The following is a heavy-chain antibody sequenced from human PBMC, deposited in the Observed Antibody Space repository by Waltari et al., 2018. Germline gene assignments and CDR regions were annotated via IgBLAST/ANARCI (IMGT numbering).Heavy chain of an antibody. D-gene: IGHD2-15*01. V-gene: IGHV3-23*03. CDR2: ISDDSIAT. CDR1: EFIFDAFA. Sequence: ESGGDVVQSGGSLKISCNVSEFIFDAFAMAWVRQAPGKGLEWVSTISDDSIATYYADSVRDRFSISRDNSRSILYLEMKSLRAEDTATYFCVTEDTCRGEKCYYRRFISTFDFWGQGTRVTVSS. J-gene: IGHJ3*01. CDR3: VTEDTCRGEKCYYRRFISTFDF.